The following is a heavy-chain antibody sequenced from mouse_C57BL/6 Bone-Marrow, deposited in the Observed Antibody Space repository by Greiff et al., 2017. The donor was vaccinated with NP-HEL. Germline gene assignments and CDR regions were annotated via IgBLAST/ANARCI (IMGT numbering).Heavy chain of an antibody. CDR3: ARHRLLFYYAMDY. V-gene: IGHV5-6*01. J-gene: IGHJ4*01. CDR1: GFTFSSYG. Sequence: EVKLVESGGDLVKPGGSLETSCGAPGFTFSSYGLSLGRQNPDKRLEWVATISSGGSYTYYPDSVKGRFTISRDNAKNTLYLQMSSLKSEDTAMYYCARHRLLFYYAMDYWGQGTSVTVSS. CDR2: ISSGGSYT. D-gene: IGHD1-1*01.